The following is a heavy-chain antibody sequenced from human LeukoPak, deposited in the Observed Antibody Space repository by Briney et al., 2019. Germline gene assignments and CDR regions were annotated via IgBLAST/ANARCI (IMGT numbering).Heavy chain of an antibody. CDR3: AGRDY. V-gene: IGHV4-4*07. D-gene: IGHD1-26*01. J-gene: IGHJ4*02. Sequence: NPSETLSLTCTVSGASISNYYWSWIRQPAGKGLEWVGRVYTNGGTNYNPSFKSRVTLSVDKSKNQFFLRLTSVTAPDTAVYYCAGRDYWGQGTLVTVSS. CDR2: VYTNGGT. CDR1: GASISNYY.